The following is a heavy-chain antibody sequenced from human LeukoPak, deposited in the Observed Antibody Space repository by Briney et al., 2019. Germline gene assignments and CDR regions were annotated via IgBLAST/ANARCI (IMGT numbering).Heavy chain of an antibody. CDR3: ARYYDGNWFDP. D-gene: IGHD3-3*01. CDR2: IYSGGST. J-gene: IGHJ5*02. Sequence: GGSLRLSCAASGFTVSSNYMSWVRQAPGKGLEWVSVIYSGGSTYYADSAKGRFTISRDNSKNTLYLQMNSLRAEDTAVYYCARYYDGNWFDPWGQGTLVTVSS. CDR1: GFTVSSNY. V-gene: IGHV3-53*01.